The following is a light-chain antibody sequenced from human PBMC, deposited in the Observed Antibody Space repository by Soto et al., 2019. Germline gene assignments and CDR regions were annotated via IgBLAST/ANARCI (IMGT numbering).Light chain of an antibody. J-gene: IGKJ3*01. Sequence: DILMTQSPSSLSASIGDRVTISCRTSQTVSTYLNWYQHKPGRGPTLLIYAASSLQSGVPSRFSGSGSGTDFTLTIGSLQPEDFAVYYCQQYDKWPFTFGPGTRVEIK. CDR2: AAS. CDR1: QTVSTY. V-gene: IGKV1-39*01. CDR3: QQYDKWPFT.